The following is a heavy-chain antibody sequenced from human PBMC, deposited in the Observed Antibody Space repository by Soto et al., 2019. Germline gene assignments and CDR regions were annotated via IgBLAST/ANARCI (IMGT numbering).Heavy chain of an antibody. V-gene: IGHV1-18*04. CDR2: ISAYNGNT. Sequence: ASVKVSCKASGYTFTSYGITWVRQAPGQGLEWMGWISAYNGNTNYAQKLQGRVTMTTDTSTSAAYMELRSLRSDDTAVYYCARDLYDFWSGYPSPNWFDPWGQGTLVTVSS. CDR1: GYTFTSYG. J-gene: IGHJ5*02. D-gene: IGHD3-3*01. CDR3: ARDLYDFWSGYPSPNWFDP.